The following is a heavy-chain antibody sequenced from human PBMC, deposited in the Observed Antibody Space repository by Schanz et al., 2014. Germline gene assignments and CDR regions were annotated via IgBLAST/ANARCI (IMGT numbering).Heavy chain of an antibody. D-gene: IGHD2-15*01. Sequence: VQLVESGGGLVKPGRSLRLSCAASGFTFSSYSMNWVRQAPGKGLEWVSTISASGGSTYYADSVKGRFTISRDNSENTLYLQMNSLSADDTAVFYCAKGMGYCSGGTCYDYYYYGLDVWGQGTTVTVSS. CDR3: AKGMGYCSGGTCYDYYYYGLDV. J-gene: IGHJ6*02. V-gene: IGHV3-23*04. CDR2: ISASGGST. CDR1: GFTFSSYS.